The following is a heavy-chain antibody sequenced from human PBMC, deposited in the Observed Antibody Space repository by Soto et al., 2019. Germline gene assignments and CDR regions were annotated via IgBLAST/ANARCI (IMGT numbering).Heavy chain of an antibody. V-gene: IGHV1-69*13. D-gene: IGHD1-26*01. CDR1: GGTFSSYA. CDR3: ARGVVVGATVHYYYYGMDV. CDR2: IIPIFGTA. Sequence: ASVKVYCKASGGTFSSYAISWVRQAPGQGLEWMGGIIPIFGTANYAQTFQGRVTITADESTSTAYMELSSLRSEDTAVYYCARGVVVGATVHYYYYGMDVWGQGTTVTVSS. J-gene: IGHJ6*02.